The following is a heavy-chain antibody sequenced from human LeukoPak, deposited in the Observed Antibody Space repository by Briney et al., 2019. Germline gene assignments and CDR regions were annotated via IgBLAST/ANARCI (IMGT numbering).Heavy chain of an antibody. V-gene: IGHV4-39*01. D-gene: IGHD1-26*01. CDR1: GGSISSSSYY. CDR2: IYYSGSI. J-gene: IGHJ4*02. Sequence: SETLSLTCTVSGGSISSSSYYWGWIRQPPGKGLEWIGSIYYSGSIYYIPSLKSRVTMSVDTSKNQFSLKLSSVTAADTAVYYCARNSVPTRIVGATRYFDYWGQGTMVTVSS. CDR3: ARNSVPTRIVGATRYFDY.